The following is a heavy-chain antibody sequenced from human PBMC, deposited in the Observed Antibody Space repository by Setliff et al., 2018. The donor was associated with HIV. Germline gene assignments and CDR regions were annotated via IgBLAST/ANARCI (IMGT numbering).Heavy chain of an antibody. D-gene: IGHD6-13*01. CDR1: GGSIGTYY. CDR3: ARGRGSSWYKH. V-gene: IGHV4-59*12. J-gene: IGHJ1*01. Sequence: SETLSLTCTVSGGSIGTYYWSWIRQPPGKGLEWIGYIDYSGSTNYNPSLKSRVTISVDTSKRQFSLKLNSVTAADTAVYCCARGRGSSWYKHWGQGTLVTVSS. CDR2: IDYSGST.